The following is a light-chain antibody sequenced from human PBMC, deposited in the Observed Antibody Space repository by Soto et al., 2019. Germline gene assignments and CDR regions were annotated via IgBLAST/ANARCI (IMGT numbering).Light chain of an antibody. CDR3: QQYGNSPST. Sequence: EIVLTQSPGTLSLSPGERATLSCRASQSVSSNLAWYQQKPGQAPRLLIYGAFNRVTGIPVRFSGSGSGTDFTLTISRLEPEDFAVYYCQQYGNSPSTFGQGTKVDNK. CDR2: GAF. CDR1: QSVSSN. V-gene: IGKV3-20*01. J-gene: IGKJ1*01.